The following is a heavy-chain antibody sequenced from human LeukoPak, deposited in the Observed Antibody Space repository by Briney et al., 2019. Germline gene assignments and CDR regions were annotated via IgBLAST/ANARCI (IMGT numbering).Heavy chain of an antibody. CDR1: GGSFSGYY. Sequence: PLETLSLTCAVYGGSFSGYYWSWIRQPPGKGLEWIGEINHSGSTNYNPSLKSRVTISVDTSKNQFSLKLSSVTAADTAVYYCARVRHDPLQYDYYMDVWGKGTTVTVSS. CDR3: ARVRHDPLQYDYYMDV. V-gene: IGHV4-34*01. CDR2: INHSGST. J-gene: IGHJ6*03.